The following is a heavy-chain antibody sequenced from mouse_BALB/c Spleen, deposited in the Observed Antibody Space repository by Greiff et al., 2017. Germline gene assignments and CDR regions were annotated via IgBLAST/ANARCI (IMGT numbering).Heavy chain of an antibody. J-gene: IGHJ2*01. D-gene: IGHD2-1*01. V-gene: IGHV2-6-7*01. CDR1: GFSLTGYG. CDR2: IWGDGST. Sequence: VKLVESGPGLVAPSQSLSITCTVSGFSLTGYGVNWVRQPPGKGLEWLGMIWGDGSTDYNSALKSRLSISKDNSKSQVFLKMNSLQTDDTARYYSARGGGNYDDYFDYWGQGTTLTVSS. CDR3: ARGGGNYDDYFDY.